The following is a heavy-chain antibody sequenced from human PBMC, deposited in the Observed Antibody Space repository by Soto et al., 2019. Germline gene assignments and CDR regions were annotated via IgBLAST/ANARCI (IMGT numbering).Heavy chain of an antibody. V-gene: IGHV6-1*01. D-gene: IGHD3-16*02. J-gene: IGHJ3*02. CDR3: ARDSVKNPGRYDYVWGSYRYTEPGDAFDI. CDR2: TYYRSKGYN. Sequence: SQTLSLTCVISRDSVSSNSAAWNLIRQSPSRGLEWLGGTYYRSKGYNDYAVSVKSRITLNPGTSKNQFSLQLHSVTPEDTAVYSCARDSVKNPGRYDYVWGSYRYTEPGDAFDIWGQGTMVTVSS. CDR1: RDSVSSNSAA.